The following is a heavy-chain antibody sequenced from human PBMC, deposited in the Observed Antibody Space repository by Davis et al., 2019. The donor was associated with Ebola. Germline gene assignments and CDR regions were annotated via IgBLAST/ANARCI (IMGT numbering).Heavy chain of an antibody. J-gene: IGHJ3*02. CDR3: ATLRRTITGMDDGFDI. CDR2: IYPADSDT. V-gene: IGHV5-51*01. D-gene: IGHD1-20*01. CDR1: GYTFSNYW. Sequence: GESLKISCQVSGYTFSNYWIGWVRQKPGSGLESMGVIYPADSDTRYSPSFQGQVTISADKSISTAYLQWSSLKASDTAMYYCATLRRTITGMDDGFDIWGQGTMVTVSS.